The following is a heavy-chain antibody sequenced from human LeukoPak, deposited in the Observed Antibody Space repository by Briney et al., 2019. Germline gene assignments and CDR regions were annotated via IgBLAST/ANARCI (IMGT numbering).Heavy chain of an antibody. V-gene: IGHV4-34*01. CDR3: ATPIGDSSSSEE. CDR2: LNDSGST. D-gene: IGHD6-13*01. J-gene: IGHJ4*02. CDR1: GGSFSGNY. Sequence: SETLSLTCAVYGGSFSGNYWAWIRQPPGKGLEWIGELNDSGSTNYNPSLKSRVTISLDTSKNQFSLRLSSVTAADTAVYYCATPIGDSSSSEEWGRGTLVTVSS.